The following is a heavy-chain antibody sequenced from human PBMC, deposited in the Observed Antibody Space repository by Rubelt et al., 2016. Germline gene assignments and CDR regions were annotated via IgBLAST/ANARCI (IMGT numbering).Heavy chain of an antibody. CDR3: ARGRFLGWLPPDY. V-gene: IGHV4-39*01. J-gene: IGHJ4*02. D-gene: IGHD3-3*01. Sequence: QLQLQESGPGLVKLSETLSLTCTVSGGSISSSSYYWGWIRQPPGKGLEWIGSIYYSGSTYYNPSRKSRVTISVDTSKKQCSLRLSSVTAADTAVYYCARGRFLGWLPPDYWGQGTLVTVSS. CDR2: IYYSGST. CDR1: GGSISSSSYY.